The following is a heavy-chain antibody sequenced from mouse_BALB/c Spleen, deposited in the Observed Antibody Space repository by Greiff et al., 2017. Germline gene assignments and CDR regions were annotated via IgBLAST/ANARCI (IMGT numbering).Heavy chain of an antibody. V-gene: IGHV3-8*02. CDR3: ARFIYSTGYFDV. J-gene: IGHJ1*01. CDR2: ISYSGST. CDR1: GDSITSGY. D-gene: IGHD2-1*01. Sequence: VQLQQSGPSLVKPSQTLSLTCSVTGDSITSGYWNWIRKFPGNKLEYMGYISYSGSTYYNPSLKSRISITRDTSKNQYYLQLNSVTTEDTATYYCARFIYSTGYFDVWGAGTTVTVSS.